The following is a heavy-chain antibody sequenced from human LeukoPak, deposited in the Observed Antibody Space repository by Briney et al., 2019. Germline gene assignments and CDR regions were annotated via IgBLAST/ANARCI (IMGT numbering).Heavy chain of an antibody. V-gene: IGHV5-51*01. D-gene: IGHD6-19*01. CDR1: GYSFTNFW. CDR3: ARISYSSGWYY. J-gene: IGHJ4*02. CDR2: IYPGDSDT. Sequence: GESLKISCKGSGYSFTNFWIGWVRQMPGKGLEWMGSIYPGDSDTRYSPSFQGQVTISADKSISTAYLQWSSPKASDTAMYYCARISYSSGWYYWGQGTLVTVSS.